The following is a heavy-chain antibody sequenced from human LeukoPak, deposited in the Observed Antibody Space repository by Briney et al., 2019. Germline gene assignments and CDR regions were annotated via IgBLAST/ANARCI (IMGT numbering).Heavy chain of an antibody. Sequence: PGGSLRLSCAASGFTFSSHWMHWVRQAPGKGLVWVSRINSDGSSISYADSVEGRFTISRDNSKSTLYLQMNSLRAEDTAVYYCAKEAGDYGQYWGQGTLVTVSS. CDR1: GFTFSSHW. CDR3: AKEAGDYGQY. J-gene: IGHJ4*02. D-gene: IGHD4-17*01. CDR2: INSDGSSI. V-gene: IGHV3-74*01.